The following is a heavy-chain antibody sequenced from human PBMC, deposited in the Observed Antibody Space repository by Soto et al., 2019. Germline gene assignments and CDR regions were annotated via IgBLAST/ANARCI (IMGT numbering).Heavy chain of an antibody. J-gene: IGHJ4*02. CDR1: GYTFTSYY. V-gene: IGHV1-46*01. CDR2: INPSTGIT. D-gene: IGHD1-26*01. Sequence: QVQLVQSGAEVKKPGASVKVSCKASGYTFTSYYIHWVRQAPGQGLEWMGIINPSTGITSYEQKFQDRVTMTRDTPTSTVSMELSSLRSEDTAVYFCARGRWAEGATFTFFDYWGQGTLVIVSS. CDR3: ARGRWAEGATFTFFDY.